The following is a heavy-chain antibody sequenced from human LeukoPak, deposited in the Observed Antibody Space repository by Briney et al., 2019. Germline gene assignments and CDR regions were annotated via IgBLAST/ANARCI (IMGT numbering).Heavy chain of an antibody. CDR2: IYYSGST. Sequence: SETLSLTCTVSGGSISSSSYYWGWIRQPPGKGLEWIVRIYYSGSTYYNPSLKSRVTISVDTSKNQFSLKLSSVTAADTAVYYCARSNSGWYNWFDPWGQGTLVTVSS. J-gene: IGHJ5*02. V-gene: IGHV4-39*07. D-gene: IGHD6-19*01. CDR3: ARSNSGWYNWFDP. CDR1: GGSISSSSYY.